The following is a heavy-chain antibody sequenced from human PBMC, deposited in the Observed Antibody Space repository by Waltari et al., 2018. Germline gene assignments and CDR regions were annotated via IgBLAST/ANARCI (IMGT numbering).Heavy chain of an antibody. CDR1: GYTLTELS. CDR2: INPSGGST. V-gene: IGHV1-46*01. Sequence: QVQLVQSGAEVKKPGASVKVSCKVSGYTLTELSMHWVRPAPGKGLEWMGIINPSGGSTSYAQKFQGRVTMTRDTSTSTVYMELSSLRSEDTAVYYCARDRGYYYYMDVWGKGTTVTVSS. J-gene: IGHJ6*03. CDR3: ARDRGYYYYMDV.